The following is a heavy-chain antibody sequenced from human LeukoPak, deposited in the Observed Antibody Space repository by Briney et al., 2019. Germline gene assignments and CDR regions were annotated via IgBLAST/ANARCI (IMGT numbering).Heavy chain of an antibody. D-gene: IGHD2-15*01. Sequence: GGSLRLSCAASGFTFSSYAMSWVRQAPGKGLEWVSAISGSGGSTYYADSVKGRFTISRDNSKNTLYLQMNSLRAEDTAVYYCAKSSRGYCSGGSCFQDYYYYMDVWGKGTTVTVSS. CDR2: ISGSGGST. CDR1: GFTFSSYA. J-gene: IGHJ6*03. CDR3: AKSSRGYCSGGSCFQDYYYYMDV. V-gene: IGHV3-23*01.